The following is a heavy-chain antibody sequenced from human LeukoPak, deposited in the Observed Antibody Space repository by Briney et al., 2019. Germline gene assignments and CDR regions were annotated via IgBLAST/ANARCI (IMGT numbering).Heavy chain of an antibody. D-gene: IGHD2-2*01. CDR1: GGSISNYY. V-gene: IGHV4-59*01. CDR3: ARTTEDCSSTSCYQYWFDP. J-gene: IGHJ5*02. Sequence: SETLSLTCTVSGGSISNYYWSWIRQPPGKGLEWIGYIHYSGSPNYNPSLKSRVSISVDTSKNQFSLKLNSVTAADTAVYYCARTTEDCSSTSCYQYWFDPWGQGTLVTVPS. CDR2: IHYSGSP.